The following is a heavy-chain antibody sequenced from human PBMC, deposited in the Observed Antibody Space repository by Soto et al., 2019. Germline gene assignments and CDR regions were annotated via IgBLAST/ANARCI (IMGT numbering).Heavy chain of an antibody. V-gene: IGHV3-23*01. CDR2: ISGSGGST. Sequence: EVQLLESGGGLVQPGGSLRLSCAASGFTFSSYAMSWVRQAPGKGLEWVSAISGSGGSTYYADSVKSRFTISRDNSKNSLYLQMNSLRAEDTAVYYCAKDLIYCSSTSCYDEGVFDYWGQGTLVTVSS. CDR1: GFTFSSYA. D-gene: IGHD2-2*01. J-gene: IGHJ4*02. CDR3: AKDLIYCSSTSCYDEGVFDY.